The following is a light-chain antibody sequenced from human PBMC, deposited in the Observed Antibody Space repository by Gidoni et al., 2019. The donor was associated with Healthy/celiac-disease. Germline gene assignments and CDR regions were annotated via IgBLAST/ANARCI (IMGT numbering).Light chain of an antibody. CDR2: AAS. CDR3: QQSYSTPRT. J-gene: IGKJ1*01. Sequence: DSQMTQSPSSLSASVGDRVTITCRASQSISSYLNWYQQKPGKAPKLLIYAASSLQSGVPSRFSGSGSGTDFTLTISSLQPEDFATYYCQQSYSTPRTFGQWTKVEIK. CDR1: QSISSY. V-gene: IGKV1-39*01.